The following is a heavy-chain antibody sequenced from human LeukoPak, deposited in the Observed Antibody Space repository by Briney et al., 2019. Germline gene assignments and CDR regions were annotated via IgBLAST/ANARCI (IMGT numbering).Heavy chain of an antibody. CDR1: GGSISSYY. CDR3: ASTDGYNYVFDY. J-gene: IGHJ4*02. D-gene: IGHD5-24*01. V-gene: IGHV4-59*08. CDR2: IYYSGST. Sequence: SETLSLTCTASGGSISSYYWSWIRQPPGKGLEWIGYIYYSGSTNYNPSLKSRVTISVDTSKNQFSLKLSSVTAADTAVYYCASTDGYNYVFDYWGQGTLVTVSS.